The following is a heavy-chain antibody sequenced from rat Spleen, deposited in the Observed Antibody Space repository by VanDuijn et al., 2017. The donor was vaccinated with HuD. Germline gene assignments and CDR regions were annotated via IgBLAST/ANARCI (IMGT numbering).Heavy chain of an antibody. Sequence: QVQLKESGPGLVQPSQTLSLTCTVSGISLTSYHVSWIRQPPGKGLEWMGVIWDNGGTDYDSAIKSRLSISRDTSKSQVFLRMNSLQTEDTAMYFCASGILDFWGQGVMVTVSS. D-gene: IGHD1-4*01. CDR3: ASGILDF. V-gene: IGHV2-47*01. J-gene: IGHJ2*01. CDR1: GISLTSYH. CDR2: IWDNGGT.